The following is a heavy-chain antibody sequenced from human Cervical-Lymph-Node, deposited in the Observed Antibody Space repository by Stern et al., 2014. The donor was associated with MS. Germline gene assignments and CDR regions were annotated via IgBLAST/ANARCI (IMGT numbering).Heavy chain of an antibody. CDR1: GGTFSSYA. CDR3: ARDPLELRQLYFYGMGV. Sequence: VQLVESGAEVKKPGSSVKVSCKASGGTFSSYAISWVRQAPGQGLEWMGGIIPLFGIANYAQKFQGRVTLTADKPTSTAYMRLGSLRSEDTAVYCCARDPLELRQLYFYGMGVWGQGTTVTVSS. CDR2: IIPLFGIA. D-gene: IGHD1-7*01. J-gene: IGHJ6*02. V-gene: IGHV1-69*17.